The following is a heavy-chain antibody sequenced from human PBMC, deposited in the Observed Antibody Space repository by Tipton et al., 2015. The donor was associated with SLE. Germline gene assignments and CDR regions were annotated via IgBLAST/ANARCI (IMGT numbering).Heavy chain of an antibody. CDR3: ARLQHILGGMDV. D-gene: IGHD3-9*01. CDR2: INHRGVT. J-gene: IGHJ6*04. V-gene: IGHV4-34*01. Sequence: TLSLTCAVFGGSFSGNYWIWIRQTPGKGLEWIGEINHRGVTNLNPSLESRVSVSKDTSKNQFSLKLTSVTAADTAVYYCARLQHILGGMDVWGEGTTVTVSS. CDR1: GGSFSGNY.